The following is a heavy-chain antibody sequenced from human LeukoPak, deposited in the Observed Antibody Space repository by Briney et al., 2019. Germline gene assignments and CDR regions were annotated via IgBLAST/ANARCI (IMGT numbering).Heavy chain of an antibody. V-gene: IGHV3-48*01. CDR2: ISSGSGTI. CDR3: AALRGLQNWYFDL. CDR1: GSTFSSYN. Sequence: GGSLRLSRAASGSTFSSYNINWVRQAPGKGLEWVSYISSGSGTIYYADSVKGRFTISRDNAKNSLFLQMNSLRAEDTAVYYCAALRGLQNWYFDLWGRGTLVTVSS. D-gene: IGHD4-17*01. J-gene: IGHJ2*01.